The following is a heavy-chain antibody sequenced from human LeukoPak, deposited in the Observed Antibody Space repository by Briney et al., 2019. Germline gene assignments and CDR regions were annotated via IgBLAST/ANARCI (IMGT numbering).Heavy chain of an antibody. V-gene: IGHV3-15*01. CDR3: TMGDFWSGYQNFDY. D-gene: IGHD3-3*01. J-gene: IGHJ4*02. Sequence: PGGSLRLSCAASGFSVTNAWMSWVRQAPGKGLEWVGRLKSKTDGGTTDYAAPVKGRFTISRDDSKSIAYLQMNSLKTEDTAVYYCTMGDFWSGYQNFDYWGQGTLVTVSS. CDR2: LKSKTDGGTT. CDR1: GFSVTNAW.